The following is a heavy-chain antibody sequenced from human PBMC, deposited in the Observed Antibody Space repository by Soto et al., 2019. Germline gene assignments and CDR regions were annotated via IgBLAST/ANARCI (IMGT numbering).Heavy chain of an antibody. CDR3: AADKEADGKEYYYYGLGV. CDR2: IVVGSGNT. CDR1: GFTFTSSA. Sequence: SVKVSCKASGFTFTSSAVQWVRQARGQRLEWIGWIVVGSGNTNYAQKFQERVTITRDMSTSTAYMELSSLRSEDTAMYYCAADKEADGKEYYYYGLGVWRQVTTVPVSS. V-gene: IGHV1-58*01. D-gene: IGHD6-13*01. J-gene: IGHJ6*02.